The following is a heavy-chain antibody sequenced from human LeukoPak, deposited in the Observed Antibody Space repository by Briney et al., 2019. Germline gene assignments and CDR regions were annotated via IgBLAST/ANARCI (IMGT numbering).Heavy chain of an antibody. D-gene: IGHD4-23*01. CDR1: GFTFSNYW. Sequence: GGSLRLSCAASGFTFSNYWMHWVRQAPGKGLVWVSRLNGDGGTTRYADSVKGRFTISRDNAKNTVYLQMNSLRAEDTAVYYCARDHMTTVLTTGEVDYWGQGTLVTVSS. J-gene: IGHJ4*02. CDR3: ARDHMTTVLTTGEVDY. CDR2: LNGDGGTT. V-gene: IGHV3-74*01.